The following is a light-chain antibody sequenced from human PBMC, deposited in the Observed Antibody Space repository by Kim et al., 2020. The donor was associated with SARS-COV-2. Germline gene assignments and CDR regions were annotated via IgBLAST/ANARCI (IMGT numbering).Light chain of an antibody. J-gene: IGKJ4*01. CDR2: GAS. CDR1: QTVTSSY. V-gene: IGKV3-20*01. CDR3: RQYDTSHPRT. Sequence: EIMLTQSPGTLSLSPGERATLSCSASQTVTSSYLAWYQHKPGQAPRLLIYGASTRATVIPDRFSGSGSGTDFTLTISRLEPEDFAVSYCRQYDTSHPRTFGEGTKVDIK.